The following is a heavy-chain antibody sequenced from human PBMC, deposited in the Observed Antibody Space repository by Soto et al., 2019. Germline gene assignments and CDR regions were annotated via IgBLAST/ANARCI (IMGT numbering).Heavy chain of an antibody. D-gene: IGHD6-6*01. V-gene: IGHV3-64*01. CDR1: GFTFSSYA. J-gene: IGHJ6*03. CDR3: ARRARADYYYMDV. CDR2: ISSNGSGT. Sequence: EVQLVESGGGLAQPGGSLRLSCAASGFTFSSYAMDWVRQAPGKGLEYVSGISSNGSGTYYASSVKGRFTISRDNSRDTVYLKMDSLRSEDMAVYYCARRARADYYYMDVWGKGTTVTVS.